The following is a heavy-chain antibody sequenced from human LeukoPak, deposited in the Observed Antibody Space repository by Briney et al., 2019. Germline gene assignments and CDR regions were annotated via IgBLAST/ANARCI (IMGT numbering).Heavy chain of an antibody. CDR3: AELGITMIGGV. J-gene: IGHJ6*04. CDR2: IKQDGSEK. D-gene: IGHD3-10*02. V-gene: IGHV3-7*01. Sequence: GGSLRLSCAASGFTFNNYWMTWVRQAPGMGLEWVANIKQDGSEKYYVDSVKGRFTISRDIAKNSLYLQMNSLRAEDTAVYYCAELGITMIGGVWGKGTTVTISS. CDR1: GFTFNNYW.